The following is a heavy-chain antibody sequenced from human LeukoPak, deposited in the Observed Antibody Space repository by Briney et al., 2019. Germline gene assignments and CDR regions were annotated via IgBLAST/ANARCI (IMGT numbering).Heavy chain of an antibody. CDR2: IYTRGST. V-gene: IGHV4-4*07. CDR3: ARVATMVRGTHTLNWFDP. D-gene: IGHD3-10*01. CDR1: GGSISTYY. J-gene: IGHJ5*02. Sequence: KSSETLSLTCTVSGGSISTYYWSWIRQSAGKGLEWIGRIYTRGSTNYNPSLKSRVTISVDTSKNQFSLKLSSVTAADTAVYYCARVATMVRGTHTLNWFDPWGQGTLVTVSS.